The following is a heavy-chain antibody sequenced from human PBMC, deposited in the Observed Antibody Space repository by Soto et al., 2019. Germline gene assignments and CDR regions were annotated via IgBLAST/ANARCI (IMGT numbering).Heavy chain of an antibody. D-gene: IGHD3-10*01. CDR2: IYYSGST. CDR1: GGSISSYY. J-gene: IGHJ6*03. CDR3: ARRARITMFRGKYSYYYYIDV. V-gene: IGHV4-59*08. Sequence: SETLSLTCTVSGGSISSYYWSWIRQPPGKGLEWIGYIYYSGSTNYNPSLKSRVTISVDTSKNQFSLKLSSVTAADTAVYYCARRARITMFRGKYSYYYYIDVWVKGTTVTVSS.